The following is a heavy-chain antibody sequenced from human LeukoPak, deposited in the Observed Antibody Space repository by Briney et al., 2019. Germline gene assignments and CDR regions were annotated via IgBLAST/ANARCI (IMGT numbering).Heavy chain of an antibody. CDR1: GFTFSDYY. D-gene: IGHD3-10*01. J-gene: IGHJ4*02. CDR2: INSYGSTI. V-gene: IGHV3-11*01. Sequence: KPGGSLRLSCAASGFTFSDYYMTWLRQAPGKGLELVSHINSYGSTIYYAASVKGRFTISRDNAKNSLYLEMNSLRAEDTARYYCARDQDGFVARGIIKVLDYWGQGTLVTVSS. CDR3: ARDQDGFVARGIIKVLDY.